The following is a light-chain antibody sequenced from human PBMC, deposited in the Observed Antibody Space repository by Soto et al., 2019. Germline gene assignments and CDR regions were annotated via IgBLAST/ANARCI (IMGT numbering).Light chain of an antibody. J-gene: IGLJ1*01. CDR3: SSYTSSSTLFYV. CDR1: SSDVGGYNY. CDR2: DVS. V-gene: IGLV2-14*01. Sequence: ALTQPASVSGSPGQSITISCTGTSSDVGGYNYVSWYQQHPGKAPKLMIYDVSNRPSGVSNRFSGSKSGNTASLTISGLQAEDEADYYCSSYTSSSTLFYVFGSGTKVTVL.